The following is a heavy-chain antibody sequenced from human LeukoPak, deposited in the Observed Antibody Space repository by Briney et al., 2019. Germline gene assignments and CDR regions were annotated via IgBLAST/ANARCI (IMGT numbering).Heavy chain of an antibody. D-gene: IGHD2-21*02. V-gene: IGHV1-2*04. CDR1: GYTFTGYY. CDR2: INPNSGGT. Sequence: ASVKVSCKASGYTFTGYYLHWVRQAPGQGLEWMGWINPNSGGTNYAQKFQGWVTMTRDTSISTAYMELSRLRSDDTAVYYCARVYCGGDCATYGTFDLWGRGTLVTVSS. J-gene: IGHJ2*01. CDR3: ARVYCGGDCATYGTFDL.